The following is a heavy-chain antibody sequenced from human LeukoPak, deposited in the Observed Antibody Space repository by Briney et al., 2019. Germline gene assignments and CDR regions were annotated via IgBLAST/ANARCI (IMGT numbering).Heavy chain of an antibody. CDR2: TRNKANSYTT. V-gene: IGHV3-72*01. Sequence: GGSLRVSCAASGFTFSDHYMDWVRQAPGKGLEWVGRTRNKANSYTTEYAASVKGRFTISRDDSKNSLYLQMNSLSTEDTAVYYCARISRITVFGVDYYGMDVWGQGTTVTVSS. CDR1: GFTFSDHY. D-gene: IGHD3-3*01. CDR3: ARISRITVFGVDYYGMDV. J-gene: IGHJ6*02.